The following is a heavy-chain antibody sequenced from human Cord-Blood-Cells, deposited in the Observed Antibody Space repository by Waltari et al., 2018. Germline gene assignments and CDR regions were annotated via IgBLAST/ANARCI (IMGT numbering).Heavy chain of an antibody. V-gene: IGHV3-30*18. CDR1: GFTFSSYG. Sequence: QVQLVESGGGVVQPGRSLRLSCAASGFTFSSYGMHWVRQAPGKGLEVVAVISYDGSKKYYPDSVKGRFTISRDNSKNTLYLQMNSLRAEDTAVYYCAKHKGDYDAFDIWGQGTMVTVSS. CDR3: AKHKGDYDAFDI. J-gene: IGHJ3*02. CDR2: ISYDGSKK. D-gene: IGHD4-17*01.